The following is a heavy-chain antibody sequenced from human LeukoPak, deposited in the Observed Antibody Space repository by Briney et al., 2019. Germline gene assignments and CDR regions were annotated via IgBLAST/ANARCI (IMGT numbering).Heavy chain of an antibody. V-gene: IGHV1-2*06. CDR2: INPNSGGT. CDR1: GYTFTGYY. D-gene: IGHD1-26*01. CDR3: ARGSDSGTPRWFDP. J-gene: IGHJ5*02. Sequence: ASVKVSCKASGYTFTGYYMHWVRQAPGQGLEWMGRINPNSGGTNYAQKFQGRVTMTRDTSISTAYMELSRLRSGDTAVYYCARGSDSGTPRWFDPWGQGTLVTV.